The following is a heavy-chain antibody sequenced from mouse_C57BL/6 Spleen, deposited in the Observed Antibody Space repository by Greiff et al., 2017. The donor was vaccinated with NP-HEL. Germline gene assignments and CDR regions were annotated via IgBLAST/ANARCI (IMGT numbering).Heavy chain of an antibody. Sequence: QVQLQQSGAELVKPGASVKISCKASGYAFSSYWMNWVKQRPGKGLEWIGQIYPGDGDTNYNGKFKGKATLTADKSSSTAYMQLSSLTSEDSAVYFCARSDYYGTPCYAMDYWGQGTSDTVSS. V-gene: IGHV1-80*01. CDR2: IYPGDGDT. CDR3: ARSDYYGTPCYAMDY. J-gene: IGHJ4*01. CDR1: GYAFSSYW. D-gene: IGHD1-1*01.